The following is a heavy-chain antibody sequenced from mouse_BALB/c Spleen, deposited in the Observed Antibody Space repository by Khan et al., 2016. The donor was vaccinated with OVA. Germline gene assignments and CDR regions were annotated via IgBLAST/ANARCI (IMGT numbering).Heavy chain of an antibody. Sequence: VQLQESGPELVKPGASVKMSCKASGYTFTDYVISWVKQRTGQGLEWIGEIYPGSGRTYYNERFKGKATLTADKSSNTAYMQPSSLTSEASAVYFCARSYDGAWFAYWGQGTPVTVSA. CDR3: ARSYDGAWFAY. CDR2: IYPGSGRT. D-gene: IGHD1-1*01. V-gene: IGHV1-77*01. CDR1: GYTFTDYV. J-gene: IGHJ3*01.